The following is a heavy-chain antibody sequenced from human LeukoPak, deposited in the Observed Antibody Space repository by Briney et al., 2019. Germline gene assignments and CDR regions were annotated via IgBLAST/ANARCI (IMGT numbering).Heavy chain of an antibody. J-gene: IGHJ4*02. D-gene: IGHD1-7*01. V-gene: IGHV3-30*02. CDR1: GFTFSSYG. CDR3: ARPNWNYALFDY. Sequence: GGSLRLSCAASGFTFSSYGMHWVRQAPGKGLEWVAFIRYDGSNKYYADSVKGRFTISRDNSKNTLYLQMNSLRAEDTAVYYCARPNWNYALFDYWGQGTLVTVSS. CDR2: IRYDGSNK.